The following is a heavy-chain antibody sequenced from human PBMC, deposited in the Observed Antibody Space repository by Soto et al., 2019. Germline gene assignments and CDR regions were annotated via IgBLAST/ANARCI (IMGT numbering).Heavy chain of an antibody. CDR1: GGTFSTYT. D-gene: IGHD4-4*01. CDR3: AGDPDSHYNDSHASSYP. CDR2: IIPIIGII. V-gene: IGHV1-69*04. Sequence: VASVKVSCKASGGTFSTYTITWVRQAPGQGLEWMGRIIPIIGIINYAQKFQGRVTISADKFTGTAYMELTGLRSDDTAVYYCAGDPDSHYNDSHASSYPW. J-gene: IGHJ5*02.